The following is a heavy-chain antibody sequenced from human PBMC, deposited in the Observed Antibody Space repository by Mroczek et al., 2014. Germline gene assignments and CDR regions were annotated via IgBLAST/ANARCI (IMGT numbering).Heavy chain of an antibody. CDR3: ARDAGYSSGWDNYHFDY. Sequence: VQLVESGPGLVKPSETLSLTCTVSGGSISSYYWSWIRQPPGKGLEWIGYIYYSGSTNYNPSLKSRVTISVDTSKNQFSLKLSSVTAADTAVYYCARDAGYSSGWDNYHFDYWGQGTLVTVSS. CDR1: GGSISSYY. CDR2: IYYSGST. J-gene: IGHJ4*02. D-gene: IGHD6-19*01. V-gene: IGHV4-59*01.